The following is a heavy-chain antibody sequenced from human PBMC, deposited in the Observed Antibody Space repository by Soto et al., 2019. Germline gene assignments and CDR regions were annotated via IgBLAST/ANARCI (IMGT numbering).Heavy chain of an antibody. J-gene: IGHJ3*02. CDR3: ARVWGGAFDI. CDR2: IYHSGGT. V-gene: IGHV4-4*02. D-gene: IGHD3-10*01. CDR1: GGSISSINW. Sequence: PSETLSLTCVVSGGSISSINWWTWVRQPPGKGLEWIGEIYHSGGTNYNPSLKSRLTISVDRSRNQFSLNLTSVTAADTTVYYCARVWGGAFDIWGQGTMVTVSS.